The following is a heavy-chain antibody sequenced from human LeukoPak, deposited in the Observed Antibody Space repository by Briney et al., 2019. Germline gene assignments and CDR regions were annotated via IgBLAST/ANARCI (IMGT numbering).Heavy chain of an antibody. CDR1: GFTLDEYA. D-gene: IGHD6-13*01. V-gene: IGHV3-9*01. Sequence: GGSLRPSCAVSGFTLDEYAMHWVRQAPGKGLEWVSGISWNSGTIDYADSVKGRFTISRDNAKNSLSLQMNNLRAEDTALYYCAKDVSSTSYYYYGMDVWGQGTTVTVSS. CDR2: ISWNSGTI. J-gene: IGHJ6*02. CDR3: AKDVSSTSYYYYGMDV.